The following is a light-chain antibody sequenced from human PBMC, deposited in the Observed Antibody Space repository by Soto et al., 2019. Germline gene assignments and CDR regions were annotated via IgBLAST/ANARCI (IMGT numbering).Light chain of an antibody. CDR3: QQYGNSQIT. V-gene: IGKV3-20*01. J-gene: IGKJ5*01. Sequence: EIVWTQSAATMSVSPGERATISCRASQSVSSYLAWYQQKPGQAHRLIIYDASNRATGITDRFSGSGSGTDFTLTISRLEPEDFAVYYCQQYGNSQITFGHGTRVEIK. CDR1: QSVSSY. CDR2: DAS.